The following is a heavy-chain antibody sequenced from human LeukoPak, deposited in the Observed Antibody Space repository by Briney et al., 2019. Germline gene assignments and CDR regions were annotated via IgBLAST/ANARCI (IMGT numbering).Heavy chain of an antibody. CDR2: INAGGSNT. D-gene: IGHD3-9*01. Sequence: QPGGSLRLSCAASEFTFSTYAMSWVCQAPGKGLEWVSAINAGGSNTFYADSVKGRFTISRDNSKNTLYLQMNSLRAEDTALYYCAKHLTGSKIFDYWGQGTLVTVSS. V-gene: IGHV3-23*01. CDR1: EFTFSTYA. CDR3: AKHLTGSKIFDY. J-gene: IGHJ4*02.